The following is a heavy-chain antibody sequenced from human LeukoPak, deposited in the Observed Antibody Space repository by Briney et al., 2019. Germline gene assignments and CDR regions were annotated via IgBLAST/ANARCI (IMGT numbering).Heavy chain of an antibody. Sequence: PGGSLRLSCAASGFTFSSYSMNWVRQAPGKGLEWVSSISSSSSYIYYADSVKGRFTISRDNAKNSLYLQMNSLRAEDTAVYYCARDHGHWGSLDYWGQGTLVTVSS. CDR2: ISSSSSYI. D-gene: IGHD7-27*01. CDR1: GFTFSSYS. J-gene: IGHJ4*02. V-gene: IGHV3-21*01. CDR3: ARDHGHWGSLDY.